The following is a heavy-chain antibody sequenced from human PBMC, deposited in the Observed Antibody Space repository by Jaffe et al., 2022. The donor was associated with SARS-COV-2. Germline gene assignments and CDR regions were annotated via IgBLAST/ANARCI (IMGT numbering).Heavy chain of an antibody. V-gene: IGHV4-4*07. CDR3: AREPGAVAETGGYYYYYGMDV. Sequence: QVQLQESGPGLVKPSETLSLTCTVSGGSISSYYWSWIRQPAGKGLEWIGRIYTSGSTNYNPSLKSRVTMSVDTSKNQFSLKLSSVTAADTAVYYCAREPGAVAETGGYYYYYGMDVWGQGTTVTVSS. CDR2: IYTSGST. J-gene: IGHJ6*02. CDR1: GGSISSYY. D-gene: IGHD6-19*01.